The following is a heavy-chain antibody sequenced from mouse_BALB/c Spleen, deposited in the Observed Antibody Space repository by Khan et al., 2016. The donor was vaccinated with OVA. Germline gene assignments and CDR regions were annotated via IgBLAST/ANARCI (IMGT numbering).Heavy chain of an antibody. V-gene: IGHV1-54*01. J-gene: IGHJ3*01. CDR2: INPGSGDT. CDR1: GYAFTDFL. CDR3: ARGGYGSWAY. D-gene: IGHD1-1*02. Sequence: QVRLQQSGAELVRPGTSVKVSCKASGYAFTDFLIEWLQQRPGQGLEWIGLINPGSGDTNYNEKFKGKATLTANNSSSTAYMQLSSLTSDDSAVYFCARGGYGSWAYWGQGTLVTVSA.